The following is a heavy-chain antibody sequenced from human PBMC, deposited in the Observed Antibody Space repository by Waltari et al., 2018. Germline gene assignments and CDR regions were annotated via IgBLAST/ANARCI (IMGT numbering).Heavy chain of an antibody. J-gene: IGHJ5*02. CDR1: GFHFGSNA. CDR2: ISGSGVST. Sequence: EVQLLESGGGLVQPGGSLGFSWAASGFHFGSNAMSWSSQAPGRGLEWCPAISGSGVSTYYADSVKGRFTISRDNSKNTLYLQMNSLRAEDTAVYYCARGRELLGWFDPWGQGTLVTVSS. D-gene: IGHD1-26*01. CDR3: ARGRELLGWFDP. V-gene: IGHV3-23*01.